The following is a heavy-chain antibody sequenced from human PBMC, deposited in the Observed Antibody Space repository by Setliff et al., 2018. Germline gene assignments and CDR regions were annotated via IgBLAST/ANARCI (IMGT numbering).Heavy chain of an antibody. D-gene: IGHD3-3*01. V-gene: IGHV1-18*01. Sequence: ASVKVSCKTSGFSFINYGLSWMRQAPGQGLEWVGWISGYNGNTDYAQNLQGRVTMTIDTSTSTAYMELRSLRSDDTAVYYCARVPRLEWLLPTFDSWGQGTLVTVSS. CDR2: ISGYNGNT. CDR1: GFSFINYG. J-gene: IGHJ4*02. CDR3: ARVPRLEWLLPTFDS.